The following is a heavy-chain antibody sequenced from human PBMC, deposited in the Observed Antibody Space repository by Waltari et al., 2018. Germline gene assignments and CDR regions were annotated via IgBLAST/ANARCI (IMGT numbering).Heavy chain of an antibody. CDR1: GFTFNTFW. CDR3: ARDWEGDRPNFDY. Sequence: EVQLVESGGGLVQPGGSLRLSCVAPGFTFNTFWMSWVRQAPGKGLEWVTDIKQDGSVTYYADSVKGRFTVSRDNAKNSLYLQMNSLRVEDTAVYYCARDWEGDRPNFDYWGQGTLVTVSS. V-gene: IGHV3-7*04. J-gene: IGHJ4*02. CDR2: IKQDGSVT. D-gene: IGHD1-26*01.